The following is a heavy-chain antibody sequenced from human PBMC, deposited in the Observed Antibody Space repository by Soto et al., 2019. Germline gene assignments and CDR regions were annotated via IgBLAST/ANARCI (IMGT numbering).Heavy chain of an antibody. V-gene: IGHV4-30-2*01. J-gene: IGHJ5*02. CDR3: ARDRVTYNWNYRGEQQLVRDRWFDP. CDR2: IYHSGST. Sequence: QLQLQESGSGLVKPSQTLSLTCAVSGGSISSGGYSWSWIRQPPGKGLEWIGYIYHSGSTYYNPSLKSRVTISVDRSKNQFSLKLSSVIAADTAVYYCARDRVTYNWNYRGEQQLVRDRWFDPWGQGTLVTVSS. CDR1: GGSISSGGYS. D-gene: IGHD1-7*01.